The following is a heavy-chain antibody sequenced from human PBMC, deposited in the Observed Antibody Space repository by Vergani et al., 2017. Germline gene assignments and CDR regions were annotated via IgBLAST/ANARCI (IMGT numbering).Heavy chain of an antibody. Sequence: QVQLVQSGAEVKKPGSSVKVSCKASGGTFSSYAISWVRQAPGQGLEWMGGINPIFGTANYAQKFQGRVTITADESTSTAYMELSSLRSEDTAVYYCAGDGTGRDGYNFWYFDLWGRGTLVTVSS. CDR1: GGTFSSYA. CDR2: INPIFGTA. J-gene: IGHJ2*01. CDR3: AGDGTGRDGYNFWYFDL. D-gene: IGHD5-24*01. V-gene: IGHV1-69*01.